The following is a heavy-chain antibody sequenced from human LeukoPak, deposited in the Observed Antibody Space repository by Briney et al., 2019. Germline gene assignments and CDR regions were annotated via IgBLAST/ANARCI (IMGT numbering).Heavy chain of an antibody. CDR3: ARDWVPGATCYYYYGMDV. V-gene: IGHV3-64*01. CDR2: ITSNGGRI. Sequence: GGSLRLSCAASGFTLSGYAMPWVRQAPGKGLEYVSTITSNGGRIYYANSVKDRFNISRDNSKNTLYLQMGSLRAEDMAVYYCARDWVPGATCYYYYGMDVWGQGTTVTVSS. D-gene: IGHD2-2*01. CDR1: GFTLSGYA. J-gene: IGHJ6*02.